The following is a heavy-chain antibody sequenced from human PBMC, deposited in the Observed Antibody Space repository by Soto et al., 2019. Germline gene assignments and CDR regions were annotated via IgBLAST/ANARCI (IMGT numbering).Heavy chain of an antibody. CDR3: ASATYDYVWGSYRYTHRHAFGI. CDR2: ISYSGST. Sequence: PSETLSLTCTVSGGSISSYYWSWIRQPPGKGLEWIGYISYSGSTNYNPSLKSRVAISVDTSKNQFSLKLSSVTAADTAVYYCASATYDYVWGSYRYTHRHAFGIWGQGTMVTVS. CDR1: GGSISSYY. D-gene: IGHD3-16*02. V-gene: IGHV4-59*01. J-gene: IGHJ3*02.